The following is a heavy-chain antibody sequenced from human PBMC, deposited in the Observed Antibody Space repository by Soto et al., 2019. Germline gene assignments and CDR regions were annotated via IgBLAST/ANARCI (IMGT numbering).Heavy chain of an antibody. CDR1: GFTCSSYG. Sequence: QVQLVESGGGVVQPGRSLRLSCAASGFTCSSYGMHWVRQAPGKGLEWVAVISYDGSNKYYADSVKGRFTISRDNSKNTLYLHMNSLRAEDTAVYYCAKDHTYGDFFDYWGQGTLVTVSS. D-gene: IGHD4-17*01. CDR2: ISYDGSNK. CDR3: AKDHTYGDFFDY. V-gene: IGHV3-30*18. J-gene: IGHJ4*02.